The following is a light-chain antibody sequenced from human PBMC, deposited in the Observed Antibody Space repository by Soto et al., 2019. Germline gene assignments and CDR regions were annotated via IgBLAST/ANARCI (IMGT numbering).Light chain of an antibody. CDR1: ESVSRIY. CDR2: GAS. V-gene: IGKV3-20*01. J-gene: IGKJ2*01. CDR3: QQYGSLPYT. Sequence: EIVLTQSPGTLSLSPGERATLSCRASESVSRIYLAWYQQKPGQAPRLLIYGASSRATGIPDRFSGSGSGTDFTLTISRLEPEDFAVYYCQQYGSLPYTFSQGTKLEI.